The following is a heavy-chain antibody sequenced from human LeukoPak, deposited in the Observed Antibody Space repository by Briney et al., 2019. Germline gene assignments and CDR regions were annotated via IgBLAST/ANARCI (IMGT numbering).Heavy chain of an antibody. J-gene: IGHJ6*04. CDR3: ASGDSIAAASSPYYYYYGMDV. CDR2: INPSGGST. Sequence: ASVKVSCKASGYTFTSYYMHWVRQAPGQGLEWMGIINPSGGSTSYAQKFQGRVTMTTDTSTSTVYMELSSLRSEDTAVYYCASGDSIAAASSPYYYYYGMDVWGKGTTVTVSS. CDR1: GYTFTSYY. D-gene: IGHD6-13*01. V-gene: IGHV1-46*01.